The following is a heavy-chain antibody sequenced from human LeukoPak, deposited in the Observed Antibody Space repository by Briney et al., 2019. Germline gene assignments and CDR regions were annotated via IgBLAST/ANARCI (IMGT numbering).Heavy chain of an antibody. CDR2: IYYSGST. D-gene: IGHD6-6*01. CDR1: GGSISSSSYY. Sequence: SETLSLTCTVSGGSISSSSYYWGWIRQPPGQGLEWIGSIYYSGSTYYNPSLKSRVTISVDTSKNQFSLKLSSVTAADTAVYYCAGFSYSSSLYYFDYWGQGTLVTVSS. CDR3: AGFSYSSSLYYFDY. V-gene: IGHV4-39*01. J-gene: IGHJ4*02.